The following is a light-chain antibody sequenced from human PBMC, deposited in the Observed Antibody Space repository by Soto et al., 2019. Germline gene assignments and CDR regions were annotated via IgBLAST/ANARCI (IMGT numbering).Light chain of an antibody. J-gene: IGKJ5*01. CDR2: AAS. V-gene: IGKV1-39*01. CDR3: QQSYSALSIT. Sequence: DIQMTQSPSSLSASVADRVTITCRASESIARHLNWYQQKPGKAPKLLIYAASSLQNGVPSRFRGGGSGTDFTLTISNLQPEDFATYYCQQSYSALSITFGQGTRLEIK. CDR1: ESIARH.